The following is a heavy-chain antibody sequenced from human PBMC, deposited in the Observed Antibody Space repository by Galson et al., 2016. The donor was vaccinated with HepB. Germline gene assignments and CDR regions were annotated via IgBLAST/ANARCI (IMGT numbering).Heavy chain of an antibody. CDR2: ISYDGSNK. V-gene: IGHV3-30*18. CDR3: AKNDILAGYSAFDY. Sequence: SLRLSCAASGFTFSSHTMTWVRQAPGKGLEWVAVISYDGSNKYYADSVRGRFTISRDNSKNTLFLQMNSLRAEDTAVYYCAKNDILAGYSAFDYWGQGTLVTVSS. CDR1: GFTFSSHT. D-gene: IGHD3-9*01. J-gene: IGHJ4*02.